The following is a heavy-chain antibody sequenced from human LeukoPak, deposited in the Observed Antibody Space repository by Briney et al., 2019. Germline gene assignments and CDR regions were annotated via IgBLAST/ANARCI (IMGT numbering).Heavy chain of an antibody. Sequence: GGSLRLSCAASGFTFSSYAMHWVRQAPGKGLEYVSAISSNGGSTYYANSVKGRFTISRDNSKNTLYLQLGSLRTEDMAIYYCARSSRSSGANWFDPWGQGTLVTVSS. D-gene: IGHD6-6*01. CDR1: GFTFSSYA. CDR2: ISSNGGST. CDR3: ARSSRSSGANWFDP. J-gene: IGHJ5*02. V-gene: IGHV3-64*01.